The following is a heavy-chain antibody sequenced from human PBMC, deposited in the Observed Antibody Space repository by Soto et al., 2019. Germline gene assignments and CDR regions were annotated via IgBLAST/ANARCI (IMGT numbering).Heavy chain of an antibody. CDR2: SRNKANSYTT. J-gene: IGHJ4*02. Sequence: GGSLRLSCAASGFSFSDHHMDWVRQAPGKGLEWVGRSRNKANSYTTENAASVKGRFTISRDDSKNSVYLQMNSLKTEDTAVYYCASWEGGTYSVHWGQGTLVTVSS. CDR3: ASWEGGTYSVH. D-gene: IGHD1-26*01. CDR1: GFSFSDHH. V-gene: IGHV3-72*01.